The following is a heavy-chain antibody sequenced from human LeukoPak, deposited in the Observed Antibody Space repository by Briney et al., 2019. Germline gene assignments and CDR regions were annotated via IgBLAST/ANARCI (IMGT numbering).Heavy chain of an antibody. CDR2: IYYSGST. Sequence: KPSETLSLTCTVSGGSISSYYWSWIRQPPGKGLEWIGYIYYSGSTNYNPSLKSRVTISVDTSKNQFSLKLSSVTAADTAVYYCARETVTRGDFDYWGQGTLVTVSS. V-gene: IGHV4-59*01. D-gene: IGHD4-17*01. CDR3: ARETVTRGDFDY. CDR1: GGSISSYY. J-gene: IGHJ4*02.